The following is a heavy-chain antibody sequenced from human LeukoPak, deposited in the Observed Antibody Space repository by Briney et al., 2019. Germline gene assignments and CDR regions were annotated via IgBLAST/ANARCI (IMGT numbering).Heavy chain of an antibody. J-gene: IGHJ4*02. Sequence: SETLSLTCTVSGGSISSSSYYWGWIRQPPGKGLEWIGSIYYSGSTYYNPSLKSRVTISVDTSKNQFSLKLSSVTAAETAVYYCAREAYCGGDCYSSYPWFAYWGQGTLVTVSS. D-gene: IGHD2-21*01. V-gene: IGHV4-39*01. CDR3: AREAYCGGDCYSSYPWFAY. CDR1: GGSISSSSYY. CDR2: IYYSGST.